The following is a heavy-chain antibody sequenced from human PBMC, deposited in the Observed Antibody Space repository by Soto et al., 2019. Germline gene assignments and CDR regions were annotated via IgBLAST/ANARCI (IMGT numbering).Heavy chain of an antibody. CDR2: IKEDGSEK. J-gene: IGHJ5*02. CDR1: GFILRNYW. V-gene: IGHV3-7*03. Sequence: EVQLVESGGGLVQPGGSLRLSCADSGFILRNYWMSWVRQAPGMGLQWVASIKEDGSEKYYVDPVKGRFTISRENAKNSLYLQMNSLRAEDTAVYYCARYRSLDPWGQGILVNVSS. CDR3: ARYRSLDP. D-gene: IGHD3-16*02.